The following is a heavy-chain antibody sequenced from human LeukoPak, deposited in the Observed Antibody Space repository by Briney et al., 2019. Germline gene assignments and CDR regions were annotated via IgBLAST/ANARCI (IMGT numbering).Heavy chain of an antibody. CDR2: GYYSGNS. V-gene: IGHV4-39*01. CDR1: GGSISSSNYH. Sequence: SETLSLTCSVSGGSISSSNYHWGWIRQPPGKGLEWIGSGYYSGNSNYNPSLERRATISVDTSKNQFSLELSSVTAADTAVYYCASHFYSSGWFKYFDYWGQGSLVTVSS. D-gene: IGHD6-19*01. CDR3: ASHFYSSGWFKYFDY. J-gene: IGHJ4*02.